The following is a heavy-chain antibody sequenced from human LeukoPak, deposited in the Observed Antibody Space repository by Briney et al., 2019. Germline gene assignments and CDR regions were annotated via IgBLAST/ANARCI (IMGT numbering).Heavy chain of an antibody. D-gene: IGHD2-21*02. Sequence: GGSLRLSCAASGFTFSSYSMNWVRQAPGKGLEWVSSISSSSSYIYYADSVKGRFTISRDNAKNSLYLQMNSLRAEDTAVYYCARDVDCGGDCYVRKNFDYWGQGTLVTVSS. CDR3: ARDVDCGGDCYVRKNFDY. CDR2: ISSSSSYI. CDR1: GFTFSSYS. J-gene: IGHJ4*02. V-gene: IGHV3-21*01.